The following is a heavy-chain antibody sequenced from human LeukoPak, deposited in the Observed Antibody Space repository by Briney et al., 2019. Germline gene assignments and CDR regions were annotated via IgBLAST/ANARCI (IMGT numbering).Heavy chain of an antibody. D-gene: IGHD2-21*01. CDR1: GFTFSSYS. V-gene: IGHV3-21*01. Sequence: GGSLRLSCAASGFTFSSYSMNWVRQAPGKGLEWVSSISSSSSYIYCADSVKGRFTISRDNAKNSLYLQMNSLRAEDTAVYYCARYCGGDCYSGVDYWGQGTLVTVSS. CDR3: ARYCGGDCYSGVDY. J-gene: IGHJ4*02. CDR2: ISSSSSYI.